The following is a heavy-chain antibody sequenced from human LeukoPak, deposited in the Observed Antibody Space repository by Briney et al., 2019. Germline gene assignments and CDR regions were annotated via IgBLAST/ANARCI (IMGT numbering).Heavy chain of an antibody. D-gene: IGHD4-17*01. V-gene: IGHV3-21*06. J-gene: IGHJ4*02. CDR2: IGSTNKHI. CDR3: VREESGDYAEAFEY. Sequence: PGGSLRLSCAASGFTFSSYAMTWVRQAPGKGLEWVSSIGSTNKHIYYADSVKGRFTISRDNAKNSLFLQMSSLRAEDTAVYYCVREESGDYAEAFEYWGQGTQVTVSS. CDR1: GFTFSSYA.